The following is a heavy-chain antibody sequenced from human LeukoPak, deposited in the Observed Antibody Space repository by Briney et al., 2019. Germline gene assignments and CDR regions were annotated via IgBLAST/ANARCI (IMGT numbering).Heavy chain of an antibody. Sequence: EASVKLSCKASGYTFRQYSISWVRQAPGKGFEWMGWVSPSHTTRVYAQEFQGRVTMTADTNTNTVSMELRSLRFDDTAVYFCARGYILPLETDNGDGFAIWGQGTVVTVSS. D-gene: IGHD3-3*02. CDR3: ARGYILPLETDNGDGFAI. CDR1: GYTFRQYS. J-gene: IGHJ3*02. CDR2: VSPSHTTR. V-gene: IGHV1-18*01.